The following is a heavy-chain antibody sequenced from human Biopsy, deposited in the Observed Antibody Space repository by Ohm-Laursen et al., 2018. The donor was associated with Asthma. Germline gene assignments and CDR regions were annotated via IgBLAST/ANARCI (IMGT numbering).Heavy chain of an antibody. CDR2: INPNSGGT. V-gene: IGHV1-2*06. D-gene: IGHD3-10*02. J-gene: IGHJ4*02. Sequence: ATVKISCKASGYTFIGCHIHWMRQAPGQGLEWMGRINPNSGGTNYAQKFQGRVTMTRDTSISTAYMELISLRSEDSAVYYCARLVRGDYHSDYWGQGTLVTVSS. CDR1: GYTFIGCH. CDR3: ARLVRGDYHSDY.